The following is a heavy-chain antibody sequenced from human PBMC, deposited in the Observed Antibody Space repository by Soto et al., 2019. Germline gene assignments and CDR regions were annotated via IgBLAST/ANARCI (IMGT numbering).Heavy chain of an antibody. Sequence: QVQLQESGPGLVKPSQTLSLTCTVSGGSISSGNYYWSWIRQPPGKGLEWIGFISYSGSTYYSTSLKSRVTISVGTSKSQFSLNLSVVTAADTAVYYCATMGTPATGLYFFDYWGQGSLVTVSS. D-gene: IGHD2-15*01. J-gene: IGHJ4*02. CDR2: ISYSGST. CDR1: GGSISSGNYY. CDR3: ATMGTPATGLYFFDY. V-gene: IGHV4-30-4*01.